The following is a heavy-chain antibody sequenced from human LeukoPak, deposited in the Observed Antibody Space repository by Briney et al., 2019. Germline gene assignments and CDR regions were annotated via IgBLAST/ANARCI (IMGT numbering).Heavy chain of an antibody. V-gene: IGHV7-4-1*02. Sequence: ASEKVSCKASGYTFTSYAMNWVRQAPGQGLEWMGWINTNTGNPTYAQGFTGRFVFSLDTSVSTAYLQISSLKAEDTAVYYCARDRSSGWYAEGSDLDYWGQGTLVPVSS. D-gene: IGHD6-19*01. CDR1: GYTFTSYA. CDR3: ARDRSSGWYAEGSDLDY. CDR2: INTNTGNP. J-gene: IGHJ4*02.